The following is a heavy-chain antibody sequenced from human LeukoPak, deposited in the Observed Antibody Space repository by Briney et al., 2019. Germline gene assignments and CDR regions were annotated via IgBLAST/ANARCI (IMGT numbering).Heavy chain of an antibody. CDR1: GYSFSGYY. V-gene: IGHV1-2*02. J-gene: IGHJ4*02. D-gene: IGHD3-22*01. CDR2: INPNSGDT. CDR3: ARVFYYDSSGPFDY. Sequence: ASVKVSCKTSGYSFSGYYIHWVRQAPGQGLEWMGWINPNSGDTNYAQKFQGRVTMTRDTSISTAYMELSRLRSDDTAVYYCARVFYYDSSGPFDYWGQGTLVTVSS.